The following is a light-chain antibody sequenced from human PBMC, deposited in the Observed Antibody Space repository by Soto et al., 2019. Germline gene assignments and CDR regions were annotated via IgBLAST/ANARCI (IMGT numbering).Light chain of an antibody. CDR1: QSIDSW. Sequence: DIQMTQAPSTLSASVGYRVTITCRASQSIDSWLAWYQHKPGKAPKLLIFKASTLETVVPSRFSGSGSETEFTLTISSLQPDDSATYYCQPYYSYSRTFGQGTKVEIK. V-gene: IGKV1-5*03. CDR3: QPYYSYSRT. CDR2: KAS. J-gene: IGKJ1*01.